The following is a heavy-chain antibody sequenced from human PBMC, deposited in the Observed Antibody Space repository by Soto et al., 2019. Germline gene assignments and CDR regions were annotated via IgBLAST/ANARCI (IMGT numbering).Heavy chain of an antibody. CDR1: GYTFTNYW. J-gene: IGHJ6*02. CDR2: IYPGDSDT. Sequence: GESLKISCKGFGYTFTNYWIGWVRQMPAKGPEWMGIIYPGDSDTKYNPSFQGQVTISADKSITTTYLQWSSLKASDTAIYYCAASIFYYGMDVWGQGTTVTVSS. V-gene: IGHV5-51*01. CDR3: AASIFYYGMDV.